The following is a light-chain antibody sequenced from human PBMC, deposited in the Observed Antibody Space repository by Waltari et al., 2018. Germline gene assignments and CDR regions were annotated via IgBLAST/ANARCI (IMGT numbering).Light chain of an antibody. CDR1: NIGSKS. J-gene: IGLJ3*02. V-gene: IGLV3-21*04. Sequence: SYVLTQPPSESVAPGQTATITCGGNNIGSKSAHWYQQKPGQAPVLVIYYDRDRPSGIPDRFSGANSGNTATLTIRRFEAGDEADYYCHVWDSITDHQVFGGGTKLTVL. CDR2: YDR. CDR3: HVWDSITDHQV.